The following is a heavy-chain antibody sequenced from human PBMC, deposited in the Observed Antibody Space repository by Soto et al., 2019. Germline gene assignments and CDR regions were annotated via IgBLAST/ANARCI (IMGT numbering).Heavy chain of an antibody. J-gene: IGHJ4*02. CDR1: VGSVSNYY. V-gene: IGHV4-59*02. CDR3: ARTGSAVMPFDY. CDR2: IYYSGST. D-gene: IGHD2-2*01. Sequence: SETVSLTCTVSVGSVSNYYCNWIRQPLGKGLEWIGYIYYSGSTNYNPSLKSRVTISVDTSKNQFSLNLTSVTTADTAVYYCARTGSAVMPFDYWGQGTLVTVSS.